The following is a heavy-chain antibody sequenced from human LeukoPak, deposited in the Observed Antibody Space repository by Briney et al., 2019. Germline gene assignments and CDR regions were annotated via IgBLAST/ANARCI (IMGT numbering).Heavy chain of an antibody. J-gene: IGHJ4*02. V-gene: IGHV3-23*01. CDR3: ARVYSGYDFDY. CDR1: GFALSSYA. CDR2: TSSSDAGT. Sequence: GGSLRLSCAASGFALSSYAMSWVRQAPGKGLEWVSATSSSDAGTYHAESVRGRFTISRDNSKNTLYLQMNSLRAEDTAVYYCARVYSGYDFDYWGQGTLVTVSS. D-gene: IGHD5-12*01.